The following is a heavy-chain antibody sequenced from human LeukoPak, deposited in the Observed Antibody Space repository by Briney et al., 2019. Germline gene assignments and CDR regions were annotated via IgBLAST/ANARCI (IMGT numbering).Heavy chain of an antibody. CDR3: ATVFFSSSAFDI. Sequence: GASVKVSCKVSGYTLTELSMHWVRQAPGKGLEWMGGFDPEDGETIYAQKFRGRVTMTEDTSTDTAYMELSSLRSEDTAVYYCATVFFSSSAFDIWGQGTMVTVSS. CDR1: GYTLTELS. D-gene: IGHD6-6*01. J-gene: IGHJ3*02. V-gene: IGHV1-24*01. CDR2: FDPEDGET.